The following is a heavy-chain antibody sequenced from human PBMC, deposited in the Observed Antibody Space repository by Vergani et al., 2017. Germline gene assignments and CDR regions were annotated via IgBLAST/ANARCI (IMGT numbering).Heavy chain of an antibody. CDR3: ARALRSSSWKGGYWYFDL. V-gene: IGHV1-18*01. CDR1: GYTFTSYG. CDR2: ISAYNGNT. Sequence: QVQLVQSGAEVKKPGASVKVSCKASGYTFTSYGIRWVRQAPGQGLEWMGWISAYNGNTNYAQKLQGRVTMTTDKSTSTAYMELRSLRSDDTAVYYCARALRSSSWKGGYWYFDLWGRGTLVTVSS. J-gene: IGHJ2*01. D-gene: IGHD6-13*01.